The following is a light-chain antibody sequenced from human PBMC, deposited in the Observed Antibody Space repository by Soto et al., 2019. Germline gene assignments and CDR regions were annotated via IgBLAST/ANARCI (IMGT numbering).Light chain of an antibody. CDR2: EVN. J-gene: IGLJ2*01. Sequence: QSALTQPPSASGSPGQSVTISCTGTSSDVGGYGYVSWYQQYPGKAPKLMIYEVNKRSSGVPDRFSGSKSGNTASLTVSGLQAGDEADYYCSSYAGTNIDVVFGGGTKLTVL. CDR1: SSDVGGYGY. V-gene: IGLV2-8*01. CDR3: SSYAGTNIDVV.